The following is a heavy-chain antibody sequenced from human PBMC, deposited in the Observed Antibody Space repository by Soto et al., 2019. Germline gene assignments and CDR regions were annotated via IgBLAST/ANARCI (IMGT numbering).Heavy chain of an antibody. CDR1: GFTFSTYD. CDR3: AKLEGGWDFDD. V-gene: IGHV3-23*01. CDR2: ISGSGGST. Sequence: GGSLRLSCAASGFTFSTYDMSWVRQAPGKGLEWVPGISGSGGSTYYADSVKGRFTISRDNSKNTLYLQMNSLRAEDTAVYSCAKLEGGWDFDDWGQGTLVTVSS. J-gene: IGHJ4*02. D-gene: IGHD1-26*01.